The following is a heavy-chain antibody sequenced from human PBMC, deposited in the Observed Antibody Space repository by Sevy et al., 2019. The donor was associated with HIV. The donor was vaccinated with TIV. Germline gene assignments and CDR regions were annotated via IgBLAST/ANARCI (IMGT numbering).Heavy chain of an antibody. Sequence: GESLKISCAASGFTFSNYGMHWGRQAPGKGLEWVAVIWNDGSNKYYADSVKGRFTISRDNSKNTLYLQMNSLRVEDTAVYFCARGGDFNDRSAKRDFDYWGQGTLVTVSS. V-gene: IGHV3-33*01. CDR2: IWNDGSNK. CDR3: ARGGDFNDRSAKRDFDY. D-gene: IGHD3-22*01. CDR1: GFTFSNYG. J-gene: IGHJ4*02.